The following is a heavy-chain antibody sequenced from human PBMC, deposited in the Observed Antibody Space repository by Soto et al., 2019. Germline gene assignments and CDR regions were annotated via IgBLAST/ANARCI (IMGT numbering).Heavy chain of an antibody. CDR2: ISGSGGST. Sequence: EVQLLESGGGLVQPGGSLRLSCAASGFTFSSYAMSWVRQAPGKGLEWVSAISGSGGSTYYADSVKGRFTISRDNSKNTLYLQMSSPGAEDTAVYYWAKDGGAAAVLYYYMGVWGKGSTVTVSS. V-gene: IGHV3-23*01. D-gene: IGHD6-13*01. CDR3: AKDGGAAAVLYYYMGV. CDR1: GFTFSSYA. J-gene: IGHJ6*03.